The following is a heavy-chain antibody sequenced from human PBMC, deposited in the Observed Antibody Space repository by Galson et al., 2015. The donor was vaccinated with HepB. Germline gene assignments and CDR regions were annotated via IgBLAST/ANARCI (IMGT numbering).Heavy chain of an antibody. J-gene: IGHJ4*02. CDR2: IYSGGST. Sequence: SLRLSCAASGFTVSSNYMSWVRQAPGKGLEWVSVIYSGGSTYYADSVKGRFTISTDNSKNTLYLQMNGLRAGDTAGYYCWGGAYVEDYWGQGTLVTVSS. V-gene: IGHV3-53*01. CDR1: GFTVSSNY. CDR3: WGGAYVEDY. D-gene: IGHD5-12*01.